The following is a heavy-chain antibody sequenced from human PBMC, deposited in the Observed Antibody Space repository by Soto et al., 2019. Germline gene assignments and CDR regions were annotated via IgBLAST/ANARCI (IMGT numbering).Heavy chain of an antibody. CDR3: ARDWEFGF. CDR2: INPSGDST. D-gene: IGHD3-10*01. CDR1: GYTFSSYY. J-gene: IGHJ4*02. Sequence: ASVKVSCKASGYTFSSYYMHWVRQAPGQGLEWMGVINPSGDSTTYAQKFQGRVTMTKDTSTSTLYMEMSSLRTEDTAVYYCARDWEFGFWGQGTLVTLL. V-gene: IGHV1-46*01.